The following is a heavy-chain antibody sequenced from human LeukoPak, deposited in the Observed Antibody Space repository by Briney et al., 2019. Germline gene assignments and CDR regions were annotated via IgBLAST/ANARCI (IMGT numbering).Heavy chain of an antibody. D-gene: IGHD1-26*01. Sequence: ASVTVSCKASGYTFTTYAIHWVRQAPGQRLEWMGWIDAGNGKTKYSQKFQSRVTITRDTSASTAYMELSSLRSEDTAVYYCTRDMGSGSLHYWGQGTLVTVSS. CDR1: GYTFTTYA. CDR3: TRDMGSGSLHY. J-gene: IGHJ4*02. V-gene: IGHV1-3*01. CDR2: IDAGNGKT.